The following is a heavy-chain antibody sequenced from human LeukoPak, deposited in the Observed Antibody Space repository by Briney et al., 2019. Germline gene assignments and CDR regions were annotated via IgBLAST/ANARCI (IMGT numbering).Heavy chain of an antibody. J-gene: IGHJ4*02. CDR2: INHSGST. CDR3: ARGLRYCSSTSCAIDY. CDR1: GGSFSGYY. Sequence: SETLSLTCAVYGGSFSGYYWSWIRQPPGKGLEWIGEINHSGSTNYNPSLKSRVTISVDTSKNQFSLKLSPVTAADTAVYYCARGLRYCSSTSCAIDYWGLGTLVTVSS. D-gene: IGHD2-2*01. V-gene: IGHV4-34*01.